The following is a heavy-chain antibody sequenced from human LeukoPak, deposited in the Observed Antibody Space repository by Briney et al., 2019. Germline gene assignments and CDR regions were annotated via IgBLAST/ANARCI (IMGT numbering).Heavy chain of an antibody. J-gene: IGHJ4*02. V-gene: IGHV4-59*01. CDR2: IYYSGST. D-gene: IGHD3-22*01. CDR3: ARVRVSSSSHPWYFDY. CDR1: GGSISSYY. Sequence: SETLSLTCTVSGGSISSYYWTWIRQPPGKGLEWIGYIYYSGSTNYNPPLKSRVTVSVDTSKNQFSLNLSSVTAADTAVYYCARVRVSSSSHPWYFDYWGQGTLVTVSS.